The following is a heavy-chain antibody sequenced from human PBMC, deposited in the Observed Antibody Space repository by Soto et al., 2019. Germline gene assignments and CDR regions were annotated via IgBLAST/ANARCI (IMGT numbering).Heavy chain of an antibody. CDR2: IYSGGST. CDR1: GFTVSSNY. J-gene: IGHJ6*03. D-gene: IGHD3-3*01. V-gene: IGHV3-66*01. Sequence: GGSLRLSCAASGFTVSSNYMSWVRQAPGKGLEWVSVIYSGGSTYYADSVKGRFTISRDNSKNTLYLQMNSLRAEDTAVYYCARDWTLRFLEWFDSDFYYYYMDVWGKGTTVTVSS. CDR3: ARDWTLRFLEWFDSDFYYYYMDV.